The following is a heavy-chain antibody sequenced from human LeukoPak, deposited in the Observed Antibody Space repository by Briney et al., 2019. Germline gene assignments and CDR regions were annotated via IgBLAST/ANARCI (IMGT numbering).Heavy chain of an antibody. Sequence: GRSLRLSCAASGFTFSSYAMHWVRQAPGKGLEWVAVISYDGSNKYYADSVKGRFTISRDNSKNTLYPQMNSLRAEDTAVYYCAREGGDIVVVPAAPNWFDPWGQGTLVTVSS. CDR2: ISYDGSNK. J-gene: IGHJ5*02. V-gene: IGHV3-30-3*01. CDR3: AREGGDIVVVPAAPNWFDP. D-gene: IGHD2-2*01. CDR1: GFTFSSYA.